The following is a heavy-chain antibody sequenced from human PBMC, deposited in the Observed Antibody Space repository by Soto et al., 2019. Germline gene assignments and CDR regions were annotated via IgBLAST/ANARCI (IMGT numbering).Heavy chain of an antibody. CDR1: GFTVSSNY. CDR3: ASSPSIGDNY. J-gene: IGHJ4*02. CDR2: IYNDGST. Sequence: PGGSLRLSCAASGFTVSSNYMSWVRQAPGKGLEWVSIIYNDGSTYYADSVKGRFTISRDNSKNTLYLQMNSLRAEDTAVYYCASSPSIGDNYWGQGTLVTVSS. D-gene: IGHD3-16*01. V-gene: IGHV3-53*01.